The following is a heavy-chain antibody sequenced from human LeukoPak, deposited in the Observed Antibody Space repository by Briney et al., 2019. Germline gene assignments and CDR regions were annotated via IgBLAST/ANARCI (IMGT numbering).Heavy chain of an antibody. CDR2: ISGSGGST. D-gene: IGHD4-17*01. V-gene: IGHV3-23*01. CDR3: AKDRYGDYGMDV. Sequence: QPGGSLRLSCAASGFTFSSYAMSWVRQAPGKGLEWVSGISGSGGSTYYADSVKGRFTISRDNSKNTLNLQMNSLRAEDTAVYYCAKDRYGDYGMDVWGQGTTVTVSS. J-gene: IGHJ6*02. CDR1: GFTFSSYA.